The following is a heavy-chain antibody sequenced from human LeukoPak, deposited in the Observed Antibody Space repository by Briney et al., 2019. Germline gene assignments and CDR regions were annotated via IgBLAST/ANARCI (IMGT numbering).Heavy chain of an antibody. Sequence: SETPSLTCTVTGGSISSGDYYWSWIRQPPGKGLEWIGYIYYSGSTYYNPSLKSRVTISVDTSKNQFSLKLSSVTAADTAVYYCARAREDYGDPYYFDYWGQGTLVTVSS. CDR1: GGSISSGDYY. V-gene: IGHV4-30-4*01. J-gene: IGHJ4*02. D-gene: IGHD4-17*01. CDR2: IYYSGST. CDR3: ARAREDYGDPYYFDY.